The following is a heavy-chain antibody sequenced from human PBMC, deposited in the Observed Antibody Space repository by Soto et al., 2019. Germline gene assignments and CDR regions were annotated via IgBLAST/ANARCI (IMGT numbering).Heavy chain of an antibody. CDR3: ARLLGTSFGVVITTYYYYYMDV. D-gene: IGHD3-3*01. V-gene: IGHV4-39*01. CDR1: GGSISSSSYY. J-gene: IGHJ6*03. Sequence: QLQLQESGPGLVKPSETLSLTCTVSGGSISSSSYYWGWIRQPPGKGLEWIGSIYYSGSTYYNPSLKSRVTISVDTSKNQFSLKLSSVTAADTAVYYCARLLGTSFGVVITTYYYYYMDVWGKGTTVTVSS. CDR2: IYYSGST.